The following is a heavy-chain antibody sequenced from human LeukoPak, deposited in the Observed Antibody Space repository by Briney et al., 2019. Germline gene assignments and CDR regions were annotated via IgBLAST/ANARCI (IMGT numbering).Heavy chain of an antibody. Sequence: SETLSLTCAVYGESFSAYFWNWIRQAPGKPLEYIGEINHRGSSHYNPSLKTRVTLSVDTSKNQFSLKLTSVTAADTAVYFCARGSSFDGYCSAGACDAGYYDSWGQGTPLTVSS. CDR2: INHRGSS. CDR1: GESFSAYF. D-gene: IGHD2-15*01. V-gene: IGHV4-34*01. J-gene: IGHJ4*02. CDR3: ARGSSFDGYCSAGACDAGYYDS.